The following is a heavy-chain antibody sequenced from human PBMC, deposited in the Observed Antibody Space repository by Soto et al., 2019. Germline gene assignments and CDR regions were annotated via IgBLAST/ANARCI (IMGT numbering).Heavy chain of an antibody. V-gene: IGHV1-18*01. CDR2: ISAYNGNT. CDR1: GYTYTSYG. Sequence: GASVKVSCKDSGYTYTSYGISWVRQAPGQRLEWMGWISAYNGNTNYAQKLQGRVTMTTDTSTSTAYMELRSLRSDDTAVYYCARAVRRDYSTHYYYYYGMDVWGQGTTVTVSS. D-gene: IGHD4-4*01. CDR3: ARAVRRDYSTHYYYYYGMDV. J-gene: IGHJ6*02.